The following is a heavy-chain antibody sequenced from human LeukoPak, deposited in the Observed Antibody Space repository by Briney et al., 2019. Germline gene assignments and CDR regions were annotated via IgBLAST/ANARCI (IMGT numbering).Heavy chain of an antibody. V-gene: IGHV4-34*01. J-gene: IGHJ6*02. Sequence: PSETLSLTCAVYGGSFSAYYWSWIRQPPGKGLEWIGEIDHSGNTNYSPSLKSRVTISVDTSNNHLSLRLTSVTAADTALYYCARHSYNYYGLDVWGQGTTITVSS. CDR1: GGSFSAYY. CDR2: IDHSGNT. CDR3: ARHSYNYYGLDV. D-gene: IGHD1-26*01.